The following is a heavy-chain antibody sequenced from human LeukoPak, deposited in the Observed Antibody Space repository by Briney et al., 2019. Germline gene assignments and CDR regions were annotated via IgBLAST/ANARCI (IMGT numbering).Heavy chain of an antibody. CDR3: ARHAVTHYYFDY. V-gene: IGHV4-59*08. CDR2: IYYSGST. CDR1: GGSSSSYD. D-gene: IGHD4-17*01. J-gene: IGHJ4*02. Sequence: SETLSLTCTVSGGSSSSYDWSWIRQPPGKGLEWIGYIYYSGSTNYNPSLESRVIISVDTSKNQFSLKLSSVTAADTAVYYCARHAVTHYYFDYWGQGTLVTVSS.